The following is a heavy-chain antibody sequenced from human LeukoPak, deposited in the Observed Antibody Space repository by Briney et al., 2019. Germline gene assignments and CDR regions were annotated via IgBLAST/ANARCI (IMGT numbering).Heavy chain of an antibody. CDR3: ARQLVVVITYYYYYMDV. CDR2: ISSSGNTI. J-gene: IGHJ6*03. Sequence: GGSLRLSCAASGFTFSDYYMSWIRQAPGKGLEWVSYISSSGNTIYYADSVKGRFTISRDNAKNSLYLQMNSLRAEDTAVYYCARQLVVVITYYYYYMDVWGKGTTVTVSS. D-gene: IGHD3-22*01. V-gene: IGHV3-11*01. CDR1: GFTFSDYY.